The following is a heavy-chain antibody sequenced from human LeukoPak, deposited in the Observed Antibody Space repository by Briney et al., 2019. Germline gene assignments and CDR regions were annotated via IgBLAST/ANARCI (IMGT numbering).Heavy chain of an antibody. CDR2: IYYSGIT. Sequence: SSEPLSLTCTVSGGSISSGGYYWRWIRKHPGKGLEWIANIYYSGITYYNPGRESRVTISVDTYTNQLSQKLSSVTAADTAGYCCTRTGGGSCRGGFCYLLDGRDVWGQGTTVTV. V-gene: IGHV4-31*03. J-gene: IGHJ6*02. CDR1: GGSISSGGYY. CDR3: TRTGGGSCRGGFCYLLDGRDV. D-gene: IGHD2-15*01.